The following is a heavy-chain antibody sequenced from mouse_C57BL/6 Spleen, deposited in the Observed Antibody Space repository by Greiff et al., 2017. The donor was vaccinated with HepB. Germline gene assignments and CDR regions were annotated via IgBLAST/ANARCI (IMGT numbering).Heavy chain of an antibody. V-gene: IGHV1-80*01. CDR3: ARVDSYGSEAY. Sequence: QVQLKQSGAELVKPGASVKISCKASGYAFSSYWMNWVKQRPGKGLEWIGQIYPGDGDTNYNGKFKGKATLTADKSSSTAYMQRSSLTSEDSAVYFCARVDSYGSEAYWGQGTLVTVSA. J-gene: IGHJ3*01. CDR2: IYPGDGDT. D-gene: IGHD1-1*01. CDR1: GYAFSSYW.